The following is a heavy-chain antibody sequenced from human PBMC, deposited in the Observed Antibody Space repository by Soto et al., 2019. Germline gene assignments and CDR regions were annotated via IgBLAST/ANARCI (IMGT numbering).Heavy chain of an antibody. CDR2: TYHSGNP. J-gene: IGHJ3*01. CDR3: ARATQYYFDTSGQPTGPHFALDL. D-gene: IGHD3-22*01. V-gene: IGHV4-30-2*01. Sequence: PSDTLSLTCDVSGDTISTGGYTWAWIRQPPGEALEWIGHTYHSGNPYYNPSLKSRVIISVDRSKNQFSLNLTSVTAADTAVYYCARATQYYFDTSGQPTGPHFALDLWGQGTMVS. CDR1: GDTISTGGYT.